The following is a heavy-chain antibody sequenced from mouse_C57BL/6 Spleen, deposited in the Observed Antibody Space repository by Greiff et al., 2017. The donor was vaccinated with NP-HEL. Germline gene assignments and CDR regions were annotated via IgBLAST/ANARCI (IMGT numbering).Heavy chain of an antibody. J-gene: IGHJ4*01. CDR3: AEVGIYYGNYYYAMDY. D-gene: IGHD2-1*01. CDR2: IYPGDGDT. V-gene: IGHV1-80*01. Sequence: VKLQESGAELVKPGASVKISCKASGYAFSSYWMNWVKQRPGKGLEWIGQIYPGDGDTNYKGKFKGKATLTADKSSSTAYMQLSSLTSEDSAVYFCAEVGIYYGNYYYAMDYWGQGTSVTVSS. CDR1: GYAFSSYW.